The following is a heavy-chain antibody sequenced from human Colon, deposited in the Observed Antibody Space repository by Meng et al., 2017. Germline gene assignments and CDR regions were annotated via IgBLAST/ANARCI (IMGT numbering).Heavy chain of an antibody. V-gene: IGHV3-72*01. CDR3: ARGGNYYFDY. CDR1: GFTFSDHY. CDR2: IRNKANSYTT. Sequence: GESLKISCAASGFTFSDHYMDWVRQAPGKRLEWVGRIRNKANSYTTEYAASVKGRFTISRDDSKNSLYLQMNSLKTEDTAVYYCARGGNYYFDYWGQGTLVTVSS. D-gene: IGHD1-7*01. J-gene: IGHJ4*02.